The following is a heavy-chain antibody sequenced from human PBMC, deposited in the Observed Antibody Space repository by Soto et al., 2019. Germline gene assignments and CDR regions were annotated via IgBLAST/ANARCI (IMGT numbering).Heavy chain of an antibody. Sequence: PGGSLRLSCAASGFTFSSYGMHWVRQAPGKGLEWVAFIWHDGGNKFYAESVKGRFTISRDNSKNTLYLQMTSLSAEDTAMYYCARDGDVNTGFGIDYWGQGTLVTVSS. J-gene: IGHJ4*02. CDR2: IWHDGGNK. CDR3: ARDGDVNTGFGIDY. D-gene: IGHD3-16*01. CDR1: GFTFSSYG. V-gene: IGHV3-33*01.